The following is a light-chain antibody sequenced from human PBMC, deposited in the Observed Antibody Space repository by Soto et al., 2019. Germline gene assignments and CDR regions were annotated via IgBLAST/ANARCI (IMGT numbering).Light chain of an antibody. CDR3: FSYAGSSTYV. CDR1: NRDVGTYNL. V-gene: IGLV2-23*02. J-gene: IGLJ1*01. CDR2: EVS. Sequence: QSALTQPASVSGSPGQSITISCTGTNRDVGTYNLVSWYQQHPGKAPKVMIYEVSKRPSGVSNRFSGSKSGNTASLTISGLQAEDEADYYCFSYAGSSTYVFGTGTKLTVL.